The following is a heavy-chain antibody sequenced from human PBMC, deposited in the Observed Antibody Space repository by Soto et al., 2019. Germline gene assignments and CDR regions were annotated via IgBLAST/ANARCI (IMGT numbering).Heavy chain of an antibody. Sequence: EVQLVESGGGLVQPGGSLRLSCAASGFTFSSYWMSWVRQAPGKGLEWVANIKQDGSEKYYVDSVKGRFTISRDNAKNSLYLQMNSLRAEDTAVYYCARDVRYYCSGGSCYPAYYMDVWGKGTTVTVSS. V-gene: IGHV3-7*01. J-gene: IGHJ6*03. D-gene: IGHD2-15*01. CDR2: IKQDGSEK. CDR1: GFTFSSYW. CDR3: ARDVRYYCSGGSCYPAYYMDV.